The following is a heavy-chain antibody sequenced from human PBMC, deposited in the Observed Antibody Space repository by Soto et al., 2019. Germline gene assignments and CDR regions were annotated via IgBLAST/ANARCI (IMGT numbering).Heavy chain of an antibody. Sequence: QVQLVESGGGVVLPGRSLRLSCAASGFTFSSYGMHWVRQAPGKGLEWVAVIWYDGSKKYYADSVKGRFTISRDNSKNTLYLQMNSLRAEDTAVYYCARDGDSSGWAWGAFDVWGQGTMVTVSS. D-gene: IGHD6-19*01. J-gene: IGHJ3*01. CDR2: IWYDGSKK. CDR3: ARDGDSSGWAWGAFDV. V-gene: IGHV3-33*01. CDR1: GFTFSSYG.